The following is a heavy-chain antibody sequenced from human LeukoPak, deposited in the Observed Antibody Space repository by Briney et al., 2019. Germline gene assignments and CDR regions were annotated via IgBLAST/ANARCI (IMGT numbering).Heavy chain of an antibody. V-gene: IGHV4-39*01. Sequence: SETLSLTCTVSGGSISSSSYYWGWIRQPPGKGLEWIGSIYYSGSTYYNPSLKSRVTISVDTSKNQFSLKLSSVTAADTAVYYCARHAYSDPYYYGSEFDYWGQGTLVTVSS. CDR3: ARHAYSDPYYYGSEFDY. CDR2: IYYSGST. CDR1: GGSISSSSYY. D-gene: IGHD3-10*01. J-gene: IGHJ4*02.